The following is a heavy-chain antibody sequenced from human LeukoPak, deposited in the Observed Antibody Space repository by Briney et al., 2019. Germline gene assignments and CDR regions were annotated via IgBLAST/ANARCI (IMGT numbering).Heavy chain of an antibody. CDR2: INHSGST. CDR3: ARATVTTTQLTFDY. CDR1: GGSFSGSF. Sequence: PSETLSLTCAVYGGSFSGSFWTWIRQPPGKGLEWIGEINHSGSTNYNPSLKSRVTISVDTSKNQFSLKLSSVTAADTAVYYCARATVTTTQLTFDYWGQGTLVTVSS. D-gene: IGHD4-17*01. J-gene: IGHJ4*02. V-gene: IGHV4-34*01.